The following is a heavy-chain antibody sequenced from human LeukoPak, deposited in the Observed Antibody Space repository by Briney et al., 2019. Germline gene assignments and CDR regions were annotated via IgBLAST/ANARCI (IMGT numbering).Heavy chain of an antibody. Sequence: GGSLRLSCAASEFTFNSYAMSWVRQAPGKGLEWFSSISGSGSSTFYADSVKGRFIISRDNSKNTLYLQMNGLRAEDTAVYYCAREGDYGDYSKSFYYMDVWGKGTTVTVSS. CDR2: ISGSGSST. D-gene: IGHD4-17*01. V-gene: IGHV3-23*01. CDR3: AREGDYGDYSKSFYYMDV. CDR1: EFTFNSYA. J-gene: IGHJ6*03.